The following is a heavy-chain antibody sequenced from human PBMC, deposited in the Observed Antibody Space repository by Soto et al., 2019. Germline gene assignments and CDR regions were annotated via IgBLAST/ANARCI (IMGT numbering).Heavy chain of an antibody. V-gene: IGHV4-30-4*01. D-gene: IGHD6-6*01. J-gene: IGHJ4*02. CDR1: GDCISSGDDD. Sequence: SGSLELSCAVCGDCISSGDDDWSLIRQPPGKGLEWIGLIYYSGSTHYNPSLKSRLIISVNTSKNQFSLKLTSATAADTAVYYCARDFKRKSSSPGPLEYWRQGTPVTVSS. CDR2: IYYSGST. CDR3: ARDFKRKSSSPGPLEY.